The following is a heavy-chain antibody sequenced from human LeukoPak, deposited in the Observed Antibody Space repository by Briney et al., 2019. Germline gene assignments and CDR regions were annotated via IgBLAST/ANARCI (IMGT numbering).Heavy chain of an antibody. Sequence: GGSLRLSCAASGFTFSSYEMNWVRQAPGKGLEWVSYISSSGSTIYYADSVKGRFTVSRDNAMNSLYLQMNSLRAEDTAIYYCARDLGSYSSGWYMGFDYWGQGTLVTVSS. D-gene: IGHD6-19*01. V-gene: IGHV3-48*03. CDR3: ARDLGSYSSGWYMGFDY. CDR1: GFTFSSYE. CDR2: ISSSGSTI. J-gene: IGHJ4*02.